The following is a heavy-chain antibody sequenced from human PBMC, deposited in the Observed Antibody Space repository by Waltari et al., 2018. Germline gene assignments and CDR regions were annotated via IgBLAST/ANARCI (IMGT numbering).Heavy chain of an antibody. CDR3: ARDPRAENWFDP. CDR1: GGTFSSYA. J-gene: IGHJ5*02. V-gene: IGHV1-69*08. CDR2: IIPIFGTA. Sequence: QVQLVQYGAEVKKRGSSVKVSCKASGGTFSSYAISWMRQAPGQGLEWMGRIIPIFGTANYAQKFQGRVTITADKSTSTAYMELSSLRSEDTAVYYCARDPRAENWFDPWGQGTLVTVSS.